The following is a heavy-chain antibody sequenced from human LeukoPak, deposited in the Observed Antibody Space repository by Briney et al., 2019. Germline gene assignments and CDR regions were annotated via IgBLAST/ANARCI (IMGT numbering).Heavy chain of an antibody. Sequence: PGGSLRLSCAASGFTFSSYSMNWVRQGPGKGLERVSSISSSSSYIYYADSVKGRFTISRDNAKNSLYLQMNSLRAEDTAVYYCARGLMTTVTTCFDYWGQGTLVTVSS. CDR3: ARGLMTTVTTCFDY. CDR1: GFTFSSYS. D-gene: IGHD4-17*01. V-gene: IGHV3-21*01. CDR2: ISSSSSYI. J-gene: IGHJ4*02.